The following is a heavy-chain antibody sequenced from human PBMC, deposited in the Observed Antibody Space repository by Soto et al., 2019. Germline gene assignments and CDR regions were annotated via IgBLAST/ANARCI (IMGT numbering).Heavy chain of an antibody. CDR3: ARISVEPRWNDAPYYFDY. Sequence: TLSLTCTVSGGSISSYYWSWIRQPPGKALEWLALIDWDDDKYYSTSLKTRLTISKDTSKNQVVLTMTNMDPVDTATYCCARISVEPRWNDAPYYFDYWGQGTLVTVSS. D-gene: IGHD1-1*01. CDR2: IDWDDDK. V-gene: IGHV2-70*18. CDR1: GGSISSYY. J-gene: IGHJ4*02.